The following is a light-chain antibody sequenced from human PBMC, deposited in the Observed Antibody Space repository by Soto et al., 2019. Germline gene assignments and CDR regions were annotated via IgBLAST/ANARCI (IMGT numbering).Light chain of an antibody. CDR2: GNN. Sequence: QSALTQPPSVSGAPGQRVTISCTGSSSNIGAGSDVHWYQHLPGAAPKLLIYGNNNRPSGVPDRFSGSRSGTSASLAITGPQAEDEAVYFCQSYDTSLSGVVFGGGTKLTVL. V-gene: IGLV1-40*01. CDR3: QSYDTSLSGVV. CDR1: SSNIGAGSD. J-gene: IGLJ2*01.